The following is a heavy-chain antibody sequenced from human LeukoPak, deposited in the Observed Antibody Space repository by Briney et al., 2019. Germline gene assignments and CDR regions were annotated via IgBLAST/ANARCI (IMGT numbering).Heavy chain of an antibody. CDR1: GFTFSSYA. CDR2: ISGSGGST. V-gene: IGHV3-23*01. D-gene: IGHD3-16*02. CDR3: AKGGTYYHYVWGSYRYFNFDY. J-gene: IGHJ4*02. Sequence: GGSLTLSCAASGFTFSSYAMSWVRQAPGKGLEWVSAISGSGGSTYYAASVKGRFTISRDNSKNPLYLQMNSLTADDTAVYYCAKGGTYYHYVWGSYRYFNFDYWGQGTLVTVSS.